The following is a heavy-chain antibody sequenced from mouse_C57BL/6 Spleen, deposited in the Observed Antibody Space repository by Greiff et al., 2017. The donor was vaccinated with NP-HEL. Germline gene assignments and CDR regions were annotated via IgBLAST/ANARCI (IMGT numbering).Heavy chain of an antibody. CDR1: GYTFTSYW. CDR3: ARGPPEGLDYAGAMDY. D-gene: IGHD2-4*01. CDR2: INPSSGYT. V-gene: IGHV1-7*01. Sequence: VHLVESGAELAKPGASVKLSCKASGYTFTSYWMHWVKQRPGQGLEWIGYINPSSGYTKYNQKFKDKATLTADKSSSTAYMQLSSLTYEDSAVYYCARGPPEGLDYAGAMDYWGQGTSVTVSS. J-gene: IGHJ4*01.